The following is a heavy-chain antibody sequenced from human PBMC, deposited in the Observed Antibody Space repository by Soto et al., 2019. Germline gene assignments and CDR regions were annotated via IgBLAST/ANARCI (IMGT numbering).Heavy chain of an antibody. V-gene: IGHV4-34*01. CDR3: ARGSSMVYAIALPRTLDY. D-gene: IGHD2-8*01. J-gene: IGHJ4*02. CDR1: GRSFSGYY. CDR2: INHSGST. Sequence: SETLSLTCAVYGRSFSGYYWSWIRQPPGKGLEWIGEINHSGSTNYNPSLKSRVTISVDTSKNQFSLKLSSVTAADTAVYYCARGSSMVYAIALPRTLDYWGQGTLVTVSS.